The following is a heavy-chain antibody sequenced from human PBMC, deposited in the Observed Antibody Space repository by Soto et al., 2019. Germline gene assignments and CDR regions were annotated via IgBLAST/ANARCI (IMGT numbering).Heavy chain of an antibody. CDR1: GGSMSRGDYY. D-gene: IGHD4-17*01. J-gene: IGHJ3*02. CDR3: ARDPLYDYGDLPHVFDI. V-gene: IGHV4-30-4*01. CDR2: IYHTGST. Sequence: QVQLLESGPGLVKPSQTLSLTCTVSGGSMSRGDYYWSWIRQPPGKGLEWIGFIYHTGSTYYSPSLKNRVAISVDTSKNQFSLKLSSVTAADTAVYFCARDPLYDYGDLPHVFDIWGQGTMVTVSS.